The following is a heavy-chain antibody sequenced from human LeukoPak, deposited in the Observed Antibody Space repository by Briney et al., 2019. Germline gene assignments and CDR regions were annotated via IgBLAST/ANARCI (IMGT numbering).Heavy chain of an antibody. J-gene: IGHJ4*02. CDR3: ARDEYLWSGYYPNQAFDY. Sequence: GGSLRLSCAASGFPFSSYSMNWVRQAPGKGLEWVANIKQDGSEKYYVDSVEGRFTISRDNAKKSLYLQMNSLRAEDTAMYYCARDEYLWSGYYPNQAFDYWGQGTLVTVSS. CDR1: GFPFSSYS. D-gene: IGHD3-3*01. CDR2: IKQDGSEK. V-gene: IGHV3-7*01.